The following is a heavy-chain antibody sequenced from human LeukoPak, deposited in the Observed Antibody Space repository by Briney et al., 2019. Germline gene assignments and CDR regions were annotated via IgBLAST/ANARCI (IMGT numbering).Heavy chain of an antibody. V-gene: IGHV1-18*01. D-gene: IGHD1-20*01. CDR3: ARATHNWNSYMDV. J-gene: IGHJ6*03. CDR1: GYTFISYD. Sequence: ASVKVSCKASGYTFISYDINWVRQAPGQGLEWMGWISAYNGNTNYAQKLQGRVTMTTDTSTSTAYMELRSLRSDDTAVYYCARATHNWNSYMDVWGKGTTVTVSS. CDR2: ISAYNGNT.